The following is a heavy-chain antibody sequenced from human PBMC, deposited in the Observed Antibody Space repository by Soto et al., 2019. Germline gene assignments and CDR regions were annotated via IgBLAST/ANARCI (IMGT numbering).Heavy chain of an antibody. Sequence: HPGGSLRLSCAASGFTFSSYAMHWVRQAPGKGLEWVAVISYDGSNKYYADSVKGRFTISRDNSKNTLYLQMNSLRAEDTAVYYCARDLAALSRVLGMCVFDPWGQGTLVTVSS. CDR3: ARDLAALSRVLGMCVFDP. CDR2: ISYDGSNK. V-gene: IGHV3-30-3*01. CDR1: GFTFSSYA. J-gene: IGHJ5*02. D-gene: IGHD6-13*01.